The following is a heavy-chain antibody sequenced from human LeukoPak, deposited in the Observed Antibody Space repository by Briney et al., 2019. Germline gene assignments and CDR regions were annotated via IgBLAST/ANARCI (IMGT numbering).Heavy chain of an antibody. CDR1: GFTFSSYS. D-gene: IGHD6-6*01. V-gene: IGHV3-21*01. CDR2: ISSSSSYI. CDR3: AREIGSSSAGFDY. J-gene: IGHJ4*02. Sequence: GGSLRLSCAASGFTFSSYSMNWVRQAPGKGLEWVSSISSSSSYIYYADSVKGRFTISRDNAKNTLYLQMNSLRAEDTAVYYCAREIGSSSAGFDYWGQGTLVTVSS.